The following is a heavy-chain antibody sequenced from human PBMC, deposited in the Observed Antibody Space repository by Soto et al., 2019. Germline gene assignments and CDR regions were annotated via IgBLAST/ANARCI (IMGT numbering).Heavy chain of an antibody. CDR3: ARDSPPVDY. CDR1: GYTFTSYG. V-gene: IGHV1-18*01. J-gene: IGHJ4*02. Sequence: QVQLVQSGAEVKMPAASVKVSCKASGYTFTSYGITWVRQAPGQGLEWMGWISAYNGNTNYAQKLQGRVTMTTDTSPSTAYMELRRLRSDDTAVYYCARDSPPVDYWGQGTLVTFSS. CDR2: ISAYNGNT.